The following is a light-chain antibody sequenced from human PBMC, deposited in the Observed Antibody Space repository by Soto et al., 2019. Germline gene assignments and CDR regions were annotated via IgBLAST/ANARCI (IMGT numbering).Light chain of an antibody. CDR2: DVS. CDR3: SSYAGPKKLVI. V-gene: IGLV2-8*01. J-gene: IGLJ2*01. CDR1: SSDIGYYNY. Sequence: QSALTQPPSASGSPGQSVTISCTGTSSDIGYYNYVSWYQQHPGKAPRLMIYDVSKRPSGVSDRFSGSKSGNAASLTVSGLQAEDEADYYCSSYAGPKKLVIFGGGTKLTVL.